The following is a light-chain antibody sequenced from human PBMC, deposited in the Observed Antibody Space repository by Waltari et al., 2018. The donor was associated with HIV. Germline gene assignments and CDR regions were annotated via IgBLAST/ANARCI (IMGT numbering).Light chain of an antibody. CDR1: SSNVGSNT. V-gene: IGLV1-44*01. CDR2: FNN. CDR3: AVWDDSLNGLV. J-gene: IGLJ2*01. Sequence: QSVVTQPPSASGTPGQRVTISCSGSSSNVGSNTVSWYQQLQGAAPKLLIYFNNQRPSGVPDRFSGSKSGASASLAISGLQSEDGADYYCAVWDDSLNGLVFGGGTKLTVL.